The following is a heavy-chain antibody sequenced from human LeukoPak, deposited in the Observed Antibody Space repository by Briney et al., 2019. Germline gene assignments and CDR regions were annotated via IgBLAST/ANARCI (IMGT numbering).Heavy chain of an antibody. CDR1: GFTFSDHY. D-gene: IGHD1-26*01. CDR3: TRVLGGSYHGGFDY. CDR2: TRNKANSYTT. V-gene: IGHV3-72*01. Sequence: GGSLRLSCATSGFTFSDHYMDWVRQAPGKGLEWVGRTRNKANSYTTEYAASVKGRFTVSRDDSKNSPYLQMNSLKTEDTAVYYCTRVLGGSYHGGFDYWGQGTLVTVSS. J-gene: IGHJ4*02.